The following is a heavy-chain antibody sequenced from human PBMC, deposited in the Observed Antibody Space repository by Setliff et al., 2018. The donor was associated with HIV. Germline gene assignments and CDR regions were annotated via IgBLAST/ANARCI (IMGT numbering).Heavy chain of an antibody. J-gene: IGHJ4*02. Sequence: PGGSLRLSCAASGFTFSSYSMNWVRQAPGKGLEWVSFISGNSGAVTYADSVKGRFTISRDNAKNSLYLQMNSLRAEDTAVYYCARVMEDCINGNCYVFDYWGQGTLVTVSS. CDR3: ARVMEDCINGNCYVFDY. D-gene: IGHD2-15*01. CDR2: ISGNSGAV. V-gene: IGHV3-48*04. CDR1: GFTFSSYS.